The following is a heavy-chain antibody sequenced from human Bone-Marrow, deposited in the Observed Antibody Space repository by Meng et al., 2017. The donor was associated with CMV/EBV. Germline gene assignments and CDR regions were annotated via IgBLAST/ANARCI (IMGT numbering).Heavy chain of an antibody. Sequence: SVKVSCKASGGTFSSYAISWVRQAPGQGLEWMGGIIPIFGTANYAQKFQGRVTITTDESTSTAYMELSSLRSEDTAVYYCARDRGLDDSGYFDLWGRGNLVTVSS. J-gene: IGHJ2*01. V-gene: IGHV1-69*05. CDR2: IIPIFGTA. CDR3: ARDRGLDDSGYFDL. CDR1: GGTFSSYA. D-gene: IGHD3-22*01.